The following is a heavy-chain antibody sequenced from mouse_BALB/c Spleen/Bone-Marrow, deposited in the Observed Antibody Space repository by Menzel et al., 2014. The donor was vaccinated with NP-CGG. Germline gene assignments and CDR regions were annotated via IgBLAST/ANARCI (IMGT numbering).Heavy chain of an antibody. CDR3: ARSDGAMDY. V-gene: IGHV5-17*02. CDR1: GFTFSSFG. J-gene: IGHJ4*01. D-gene: IGHD2-3*01. CDR2: ISTGSSTI. Sequence: EVMLVESGGGLVQPGGSRKLSCAASGFTFSSFGMHWVRQAPEKGLERVAYISTGSSTIYYADTVKGRFTISRDNPKNTLFLQMTSLRSEDTAMYYCARSDGAMDYWGQGTSVTVSS.